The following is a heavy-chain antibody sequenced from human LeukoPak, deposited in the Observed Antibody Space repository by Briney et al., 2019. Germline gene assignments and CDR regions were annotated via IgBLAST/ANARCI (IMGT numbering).Heavy chain of an antibody. CDR2: IYTSGST. CDR3: AGQQDIVVVPASYYYMDV. V-gene: IGHV4-4*07. CDR1: GGSISSYY. D-gene: IGHD2-2*01. Sequence: SETLSLTCTVSGGSISSYYWSWIRQPAGKGLEWIGRIYTSGSTKYNPSLKSRVTMSVDTSKNQFSLKLSSVTAADTAVYYCAGQQDIVVVPASYYYMDVWGKGTTVTVSS. J-gene: IGHJ6*03.